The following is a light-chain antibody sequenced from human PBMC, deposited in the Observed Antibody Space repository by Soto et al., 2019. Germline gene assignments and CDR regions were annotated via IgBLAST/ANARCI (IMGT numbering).Light chain of an antibody. V-gene: IGKV1-39*01. J-gene: IGKJ5*01. CDR3: QQYYSYPIT. CDR2: AAS. Sequence: DIQMTQSPSSLSSSVSERFTITCRASQTISSYLNWYQQKPGKAPKLLIYAASSLQSGVPSRFSGSGSGTDFTLTISCLQSEDFATYYCQQYYSYPITFGQGTRLEN. CDR1: QTISSY.